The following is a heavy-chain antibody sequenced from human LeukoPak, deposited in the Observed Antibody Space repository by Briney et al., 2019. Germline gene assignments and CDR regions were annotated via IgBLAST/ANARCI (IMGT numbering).Heavy chain of an antibody. J-gene: IGHJ3*02. D-gene: IGHD2-15*01. V-gene: IGHV5-51*01. CDR3: ARQPPYSTVLDAFDI. CDR2: IYPGDSDT. CDR1: GYSFTNYW. Sequence: GESLKISFKGSGYSFTNYWIGWVRQMPGKGLEWMGIIYPGDSDTRYSPSFQGQVTISADKSISTAYLQWSSLKASDTAMYYCARQPPYSTVLDAFDIWGQGTMVTVSS.